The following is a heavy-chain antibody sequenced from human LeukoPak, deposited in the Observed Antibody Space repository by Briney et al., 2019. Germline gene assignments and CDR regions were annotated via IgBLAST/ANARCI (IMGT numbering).Heavy chain of an antibody. Sequence: ASVNVSCKASGYTFTSYGISWVRQAPGQGLEWMGWISAYNGNTNYAQKLQGRVTMTTDTSTSTAYMDLRSLRSDDTAVYYCARVRNSGFRYVDSWGQGTLVTVSS. J-gene: IGHJ4*02. CDR3: ARVRNSGFRYVDS. D-gene: IGHD5-12*01. CDR1: GYTFTSYG. CDR2: ISAYNGNT. V-gene: IGHV1-18*01.